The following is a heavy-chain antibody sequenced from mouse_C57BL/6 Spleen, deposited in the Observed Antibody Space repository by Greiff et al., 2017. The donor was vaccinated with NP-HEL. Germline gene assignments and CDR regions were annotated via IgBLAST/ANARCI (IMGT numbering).Heavy chain of an antibody. CDR3: ATYDYGGYFDY. J-gene: IGHJ2*01. Sequence: VQLKQSGPELVKPGASVKMSCKASGYTFTDYNMHWVKQSHGKSLEWIGYINPNNGGTSYNQKFKGKATLTVNKSSSTAYMELRSLTSEDSAVYYCATYDYGGYFDYWGQGTTLTVSS. D-gene: IGHD2-4*01. CDR2: INPNNGGT. V-gene: IGHV1-22*01. CDR1: GYTFTDYN.